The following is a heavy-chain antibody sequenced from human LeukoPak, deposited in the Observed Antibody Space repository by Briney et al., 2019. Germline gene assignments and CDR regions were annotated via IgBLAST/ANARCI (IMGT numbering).Heavy chain of an antibody. CDR3: AKDLEIAAAGPYFDY. V-gene: IGHV3-23*01. D-gene: IGHD6-13*01. CDR2: ISGSGGSA. Sequence: PGGSLRLSCAASGFTFSSYAMSWVRQAPGKGLEWVSAISGSGGSAYYADSVKGRFTISRDNSENTLYLQMNSLRAEDTAVYYCAKDLEIAAAGPYFDYWGQGTLVTVSS. CDR1: GFTFSSYA. J-gene: IGHJ4*02.